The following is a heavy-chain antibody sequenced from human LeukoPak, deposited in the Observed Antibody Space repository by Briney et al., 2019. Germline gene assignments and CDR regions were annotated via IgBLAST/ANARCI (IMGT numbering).Heavy chain of an antibody. CDR1: GFTFSSYS. V-gene: IGHV3-21*04. D-gene: IGHD2-15*01. Sequence: GGSLRLSCAASGFTFSSYSMNWVRQAPGKGLEWVSSISSSSSYIYYADSVKGRFTISRDNAKNSLYLQMNSLRVDVTALYYCVRGGVTYSLDYWGQGTLVIVSA. CDR3: VRGGVTYSLDY. J-gene: IGHJ4*02. CDR2: ISSSSSYI.